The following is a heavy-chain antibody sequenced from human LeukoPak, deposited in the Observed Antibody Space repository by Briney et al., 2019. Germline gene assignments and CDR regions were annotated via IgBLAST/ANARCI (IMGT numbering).Heavy chain of an antibody. D-gene: IGHD5-24*01. J-gene: IGHJ5*02. CDR2: IIPIFGTA. CDR1: GGTFSSYA. CDR3: ARGGQLRGLQQSWFAP. Sequence: SVKVSCKASGGTFSSYAISWVRQAPGQGLEWMGGIIPIFGTANYAQKFQGRVTITADKSTSTAYMELSSLRSEDTAVYYCARGGQLRGLQQSWFAPWGQGTLVTVSP. V-gene: IGHV1-69*06.